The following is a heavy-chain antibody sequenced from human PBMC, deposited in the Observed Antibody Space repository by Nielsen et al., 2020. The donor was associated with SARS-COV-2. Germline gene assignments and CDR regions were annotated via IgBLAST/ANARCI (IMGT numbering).Heavy chain of an antibody. D-gene: IGHD4-23*01. J-gene: IGHJ4*02. Sequence: GGSLRPSCQGSGYTFTSYWIGWVRQMPGKGLEWMGVIYPRDSDTRYNPSFQGQVTISADKSISTVYLQWSGLKASDSAMYYCARNTYGGSTDYWGQGTLVTVSS. CDR2: IYPRDSDT. CDR3: ARNTYGGSTDY. CDR1: GYTFTSYW. V-gene: IGHV5-51*01.